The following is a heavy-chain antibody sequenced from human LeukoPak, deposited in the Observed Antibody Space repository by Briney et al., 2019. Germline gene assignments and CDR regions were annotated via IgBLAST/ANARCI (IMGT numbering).Heavy chain of an antibody. V-gene: IGHV4-39*01. Sequence: PSETLSLTCTVSGGSISSSSYYWGWIRQPPGKGLEWIGSIYYSGSTYYNPSLKSRVTISVDTSKNQFSLKLSSVTAADTAVYYCARHGGYSGYDLWYYYYYMDVWGKGTTVTISS. J-gene: IGHJ6*03. CDR2: IYYSGST. D-gene: IGHD5-12*01. CDR3: ARHGGYSGYDLWYYYYYMDV. CDR1: GGSISSSSYY.